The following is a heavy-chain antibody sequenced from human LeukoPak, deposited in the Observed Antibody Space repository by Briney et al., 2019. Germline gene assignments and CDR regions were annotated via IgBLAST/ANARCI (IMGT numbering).Heavy chain of an antibody. CDR2: IIPILGIA. CDR1: GGTFSSYD. V-gene: IGHV1-69*04. Sequence: SVKVSCKASGGTFSSYDISWVRQAPGQGLEWMGRIIPILGIANYAQKFQGRVTITADKSTSTAYMELSSLRSEDTAVYYCAREFFDYGDYGAIDYWGQGNLGTVSS. CDR3: AREFFDYGDYGAIDY. D-gene: IGHD4-17*01. J-gene: IGHJ4*02.